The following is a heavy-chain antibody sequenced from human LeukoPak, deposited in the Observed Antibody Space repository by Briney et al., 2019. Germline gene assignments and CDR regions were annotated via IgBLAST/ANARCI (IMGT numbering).Heavy chain of an antibody. CDR3: ARDHAYDSSGSLGDY. CDR2: ISAYNGNT. J-gene: IGHJ4*02. V-gene: IGHV1-18*01. D-gene: IGHD3-22*01. Sequence: GASVKVSCKASGYTLNKFGMSWVRQAPGQGLEWMGWISAYNGNTNYAQKLQGRVTMTTDTSTSTAYMELRSLRSDDTAVYYCARDHAYDSSGSLGDYWGQGTLVTVSS. CDR1: GYTLNKFG.